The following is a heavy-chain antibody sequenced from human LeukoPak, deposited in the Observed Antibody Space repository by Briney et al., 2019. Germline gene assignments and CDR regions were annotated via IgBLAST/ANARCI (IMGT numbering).Heavy chain of an antibody. J-gene: IGHJ5*02. Sequence: GGSLRLSCAASGFTFSDYYISWIRQAPGKGLEWVSYISSSSTYTNYADSVKGRFIISRDNAKDSLYLQMNSLRAEDTAVYYCARDSNRARGPCWFDPWGQGTLVTVSS. CDR1: GFTFSDYY. CDR2: ISSSSTYT. CDR3: ARDSNRARGPCWFDP. D-gene: IGHD7-27*01. V-gene: IGHV3-11*06.